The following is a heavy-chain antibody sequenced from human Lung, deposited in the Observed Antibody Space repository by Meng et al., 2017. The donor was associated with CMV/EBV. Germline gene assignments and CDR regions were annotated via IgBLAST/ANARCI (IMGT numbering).Heavy chain of an antibody. D-gene: IGHD3-3*01. V-gene: IGHV3-11*04. Sequence: SXKISXXASGFTFSDYYMTWVRRAPEKGLEWISYISSSGDIILYADSVKGRFTISRDNAEKSLYLQMNSLRAEDTALYFCARCKIYDFSFYGMDVWGQGTXVTVSS. CDR2: ISSSGDII. J-gene: IGHJ6*02. CDR3: ARCKIYDFSFYGMDV. CDR1: GFTFSDYY.